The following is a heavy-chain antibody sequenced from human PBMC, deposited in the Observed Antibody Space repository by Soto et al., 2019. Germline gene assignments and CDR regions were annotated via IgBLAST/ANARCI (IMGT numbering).Heavy chain of an antibody. J-gene: IGHJ6*02. CDR1: GYSFTSYW. Sequence: PGESLKISCKGSGYSFTSYWISWVRQMPGKGLEWMGRIDPSDSYTNYSPSFQGHVTISADKSISTAYLQWSSLKASDTAMYYCARQEEVSYYYYGMDVWGQGTTVTVS. V-gene: IGHV5-10-1*01. CDR3: ARQEEVSYYYYGMDV. D-gene: IGHD3-16*02. CDR2: IDPSDSYT.